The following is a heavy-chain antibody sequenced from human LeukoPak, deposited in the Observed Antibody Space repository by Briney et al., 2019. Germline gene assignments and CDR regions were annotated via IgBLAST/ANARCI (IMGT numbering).Heavy chain of an antibody. CDR3: ARVGDIVVVPAAIKDNWFDP. Sequence: SETLSLTCTVSGGSISSYYWSWIRQPPGKGLEWIGYIYYSGSTNYNPSLKSRVTISVDTSKNQFSLKLSSVTAADTAVYYCARVGDIVVVPAAIKDNWFDPWGQGTLVTVSS. CDR2: IYYSGST. CDR1: GGSISSYY. J-gene: IGHJ5*02. D-gene: IGHD2-2*02. V-gene: IGHV4-59*01.